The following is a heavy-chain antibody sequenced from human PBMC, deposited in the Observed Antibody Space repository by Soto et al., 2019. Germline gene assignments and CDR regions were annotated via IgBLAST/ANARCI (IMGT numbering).Heavy chain of an antibody. V-gene: IGHV3-30-3*01. J-gene: IGHJ4*02. CDR3: ARAYVDTAMVTYFDY. CDR2: ISYDGSNK. Sequence: QVQLVESGGGVVQPGRSLRLSCAASGFTFSSYAMHWVRQAPGKGLEWVAVISYDGSNKYYADSVKGRFTISRDNSKNTLYLKMNSMRAEDTAVYYCARAYVDTAMVTYFDYWGQGTLVTVSS. D-gene: IGHD5-18*01. CDR1: GFTFSSYA.